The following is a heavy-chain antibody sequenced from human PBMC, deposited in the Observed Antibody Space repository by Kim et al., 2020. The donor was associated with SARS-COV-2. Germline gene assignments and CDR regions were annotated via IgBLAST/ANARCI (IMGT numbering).Heavy chain of an antibody. CDR3: TTDGGWFGELPDGGMDV. CDR1: GFTFSNAW. Sequence: GGSLRLSCAASGFTFSNAWMSWVRQAPGKGLEWVGRIKSKTDGGTTDYAAPVKGRFTISRDDSKNTLYLQMNSLKTEDTAVYYCTTDGGWFGELPDGGMDVWGQGTTVTVSS. V-gene: IGHV3-15*01. D-gene: IGHD3-10*01. CDR2: IKSKTDGGTT. J-gene: IGHJ6*02.